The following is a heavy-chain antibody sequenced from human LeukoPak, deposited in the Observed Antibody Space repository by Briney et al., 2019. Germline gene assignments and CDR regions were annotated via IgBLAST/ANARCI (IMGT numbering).Heavy chain of an antibody. CDR3: VGFRQSESKYRSFDY. Sequence: GGSLRLSCAASGFTFSSSWMNWVRQAPGKGLEWVANINQDGSENDYVDSVKGRFTVSRDNAKNSLTLQMDNLRAEDTAVYYCVGFRQSESKYRSFDYWGPGTLVAVSS. D-gene: IGHD5-12*01. CDR1: GFTFSSSW. V-gene: IGHV3-7*01. CDR2: INQDGSEN. J-gene: IGHJ4*02.